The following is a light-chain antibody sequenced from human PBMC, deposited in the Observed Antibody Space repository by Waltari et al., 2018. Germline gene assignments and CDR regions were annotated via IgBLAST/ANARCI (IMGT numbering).Light chain of an antibody. CDR3: SSYAGSNNLI. CDR1: SRDVGGYNY. Sequence: QSALTQPPSASGSPGPSVTISCTGTSRDVGGYNYVSWYQQHPGKAPKLMIYAVSNRPAGVPDRCSGSKSVNTASRTVSWLQAEDEADYYCSSYAGSNNLIFGGGTKLTVL. CDR2: AVS. V-gene: IGLV2-8*01. J-gene: IGLJ2*01.